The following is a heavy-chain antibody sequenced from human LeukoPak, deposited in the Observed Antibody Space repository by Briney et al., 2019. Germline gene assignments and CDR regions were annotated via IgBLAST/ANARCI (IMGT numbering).Heavy chain of an antibody. CDR1: DDSITMYY. V-gene: IGHV4-59*01. CDR2: VDHTGST. D-gene: IGHD4-11*01. J-gene: IGHJ6*03. CDR3: ARGRVSSSTWYSTYYYYFYMDV. Sequence: SETLSLTCSVSDDSITMYYWTWIWQPPGKGLEWIGYVDHTGSTNFNPSLNGRVSISRDTSKNLFSLRLRSVTAADTAVYFCARGRVSSSTWYSTYYYYFYMDVWGKGTTVTVSS.